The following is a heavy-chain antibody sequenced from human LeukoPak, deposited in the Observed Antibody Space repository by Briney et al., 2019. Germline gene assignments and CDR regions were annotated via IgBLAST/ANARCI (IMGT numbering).Heavy chain of an antibody. CDR2: INTNTGNP. CDR3: ARAYQRLGELSLPNY. Sequence: ASVKVSCKASGYTFTSYAMNWVRQAPGQGLEWMGWINTNTGNPTYAQGFTGRFVFSLDTSVSTTYLQISSLKAEDTAVYYCARAYQRLGELSLPNYWGQGTLVTVSS. J-gene: IGHJ4*02. D-gene: IGHD3-16*02. V-gene: IGHV7-4-1*02. CDR1: GYTFTSYA.